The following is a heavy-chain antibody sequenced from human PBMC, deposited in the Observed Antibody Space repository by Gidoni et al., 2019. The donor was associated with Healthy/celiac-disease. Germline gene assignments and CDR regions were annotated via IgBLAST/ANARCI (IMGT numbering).Heavy chain of an antibody. J-gene: IGHJ6*02. CDR2: ISYDGSNK. CDR1: GFTFSRYA. V-gene: IGHV3-30-3*01. CDR3: ARHIVVVVAAPEGGMDV. D-gene: IGHD2-15*01. Sequence: QVQLVESGGGVVQPGRSLRLSCAASGFTFSRYAMHWVRQAPGKGLEWVAVISYDGSNKYYADSVKGRFTISRDNSKNTLYLQMNSLRAEDTAVYYCARHIVVVVAAPEGGMDVWGQGTTVTVSS.